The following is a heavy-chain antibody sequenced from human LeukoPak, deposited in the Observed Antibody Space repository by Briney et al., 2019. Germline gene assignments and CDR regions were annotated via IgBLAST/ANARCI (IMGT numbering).Heavy chain of an antibody. CDR2: ISAYNGST. CDR3: ARGEWDIVVVPAATGLDY. CDR1: GYTFTSYG. V-gene: IGHV1-18*01. D-gene: IGHD2-2*01. J-gene: IGHJ4*02. Sequence: ASVKVSCKASGYTFTSYGISWVRQAPGQGLEWMGWISAYNGSTNYAQKLQGRVTMTTDTSTSTAYMELRSLRSDDTAVYYCARGEWDIVVVPAATGLDYWGQGTLVTVSS.